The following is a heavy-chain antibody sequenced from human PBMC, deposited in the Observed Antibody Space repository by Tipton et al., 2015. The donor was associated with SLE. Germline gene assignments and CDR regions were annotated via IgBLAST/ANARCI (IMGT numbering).Heavy chain of an antibody. D-gene: IGHD3-16*01. CDR1: GLTFSTYS. CDR3: AKSAFQGGELLRYFDL. V-gene: IGHV3-21*06. CDR2: ISSSSLYI. Sequence: GSLRLSCTVSGLTFSTYSIDWVRQAPGKGLEWVSSISSSSLYIYYADSVKGRFTISRDNAKNVLHLQMNSLRAEDTAVYYCAKSAFQGGELLRYFDLWGRGTLVTVSS. J-gene: IGHJ2*01.